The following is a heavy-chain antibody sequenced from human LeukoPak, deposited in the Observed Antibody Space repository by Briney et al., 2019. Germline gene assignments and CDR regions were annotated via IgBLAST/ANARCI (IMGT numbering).Heavy chain of an antibody. D-gene: IGHD3-3*01. J-gene: IGHJ3*02. CDR3: ARLDYDFWSGYPTDAFDI. Sequence: SVQVSCKASGGTFSSYTISWVRQAPGQGLEWMGRIIPILGIANYAQKFQGRVTITADKSTSTAYMELSRLRSEDTAVYYCARLDYDFWSGYPTDAFDIWGQGTMVTVSS. CDR1: GGTFSSYT. CDR2: IIPILGIA. V-gene: IGHV1-69*02.